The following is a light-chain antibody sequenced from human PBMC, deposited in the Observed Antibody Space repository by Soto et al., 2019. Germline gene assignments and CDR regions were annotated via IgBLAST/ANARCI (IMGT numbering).Light chain of an antibody. Sequence: QSALTQPPSASGSPGQSVTISCTGTSGDVDNYNYVSWYQQHPGKAPKLMIYEVSKRPSGVPDRFSGSKSGNTASLTVSGLQAEDEADYYCTSYAGTNKLLFGGGTKLTVL. CDR1: SGDVDNYNY. CDR3: TSYAGTNKLL. CDR2: EVS. V-gene: IGLV2-8*01. J-gene: IGLJ2*01.